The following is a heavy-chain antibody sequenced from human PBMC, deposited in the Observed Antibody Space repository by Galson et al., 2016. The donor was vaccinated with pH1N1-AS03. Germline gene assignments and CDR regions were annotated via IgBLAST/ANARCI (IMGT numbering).Heavy chain of an antibody. V-gene: IGHV3-11*06. J-gene: IGHJ4*02. CDR2: ISITGTYT. Sequence: SLRLSCAASGFSFSDYYMSWIRQAPGKGLEWISFISITGTYTNYADSVKGRFTISRDNAKNSLLLQMSSLRAEDTAVYYCARSGDYYDSSGYYWGQQYYFDYWGRGTLVTVSS. D-gene: IGHD3-22*01. CDR3: ARSGDYYDSSGYYWGQQYYFDY. CDR1: GFSFSDYY.